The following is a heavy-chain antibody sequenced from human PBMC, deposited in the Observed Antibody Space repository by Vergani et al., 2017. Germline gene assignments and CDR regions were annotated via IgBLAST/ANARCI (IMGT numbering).Heavy chain of an antibody. CDR3: AKLSVVVIAIRFDC. D-gene: IGHD2-21*01. J-gene: IGHJ4*02. CDR2: ISGSGGST. Sequence: EVQLLESGGGLVQPGGSLRLSCAASGFTFSSYAMSWVRQAPGKGMEWVSAISGSGGSTYYADSVKGRFTISRDNSKNTLYLQMNSPRAEDTAVYYCAKLSVVVIAIRFDCWGQGTLVTVSS. V-gene: IGHV3-23*01. CDR1: GFTFSSYA.